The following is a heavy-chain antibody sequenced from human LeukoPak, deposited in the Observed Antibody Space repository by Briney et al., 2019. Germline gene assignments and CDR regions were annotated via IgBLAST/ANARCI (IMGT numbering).Heavy chain of an antibody. D-gene: IGHD3-10*01. CDR1: GFTFSSYA. J-gene: IGHJ4*02. CDR2: ISGSGGST. V-gene: IGHV3-23*01. Sequence: PGGSLRLSCVPSGFTFSSYAMSWVRQAPGKELEWVSAISGSGGSTYYADSVKGRFTISRDNSKNTLYLQMNSLRAEDTAVYYCAKDEAMVQGVRIFDYWGQGTLVTVSS. CDR3: AKDEAMVQGVRIFDY.